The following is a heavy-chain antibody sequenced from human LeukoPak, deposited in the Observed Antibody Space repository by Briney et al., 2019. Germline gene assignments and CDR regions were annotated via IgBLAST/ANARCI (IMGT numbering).Heavy chain of an antibody. Sequence: SETLSLTCTVSGGSISSYYWSWIRQPPGKGLEWIGYIYYSGSTNYNPSLKSRVTISVDTSKNQFSLKLSSVTAADTAVYYCARLNYDYVWGSYRDLSYFDYWGQGTLVTVSS. CDR3: ARLNYDYVWGSYRDLSYFDY. CDR2: IYYSGST. V-gene: IGHV4-59*01. CDR1: GGSISSYY. J-gene: IGHJ4*02. D-gene: IGHD3-16*02.